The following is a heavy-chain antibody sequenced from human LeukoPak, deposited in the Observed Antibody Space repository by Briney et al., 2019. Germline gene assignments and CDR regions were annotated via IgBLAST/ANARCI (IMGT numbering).Heavy chain of an antibody. Sequence: GGSLRLSCATAGFTFDDYALHWVRQAPGKGLEWVSGISGNSGSIVYADSVKGRFTISRDRTKNSLYLQMNSLRAEDMALYYCARGNGYSTSGYVDYWGQGTLVTVSS. CDR1: GFTFDDYA. CDR2: ISGNSGSI. CDR3: ARGNGYSTSGYVDY. J-gene: IGHJ4*02. V-gene: IGHV3-9*03. D-gene: IGHD6-13*01.